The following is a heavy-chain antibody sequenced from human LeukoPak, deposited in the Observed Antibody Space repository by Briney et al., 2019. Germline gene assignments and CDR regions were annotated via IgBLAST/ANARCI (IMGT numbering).Heavy chain of an antibody. V-gene: IGHV3-30*04. D-gene: IGHD4-17*01. Sequence: PGGSLRLSCAASGFTFSSYAMHWVRQAPGKGLEWVAVISYDGSNKYYADSVKGRFTISRDNSKNTLYLQMNSLRAEDTAVYYCARDGPNYGDYDYYYYMDVWGKGTTVTVSS. J-gene: IGHJ6*03. CDR1: GFTFSSYA. CDR3: ARDGPNYGDYDYYYYMDV. CDR2: ISYDGSNK.